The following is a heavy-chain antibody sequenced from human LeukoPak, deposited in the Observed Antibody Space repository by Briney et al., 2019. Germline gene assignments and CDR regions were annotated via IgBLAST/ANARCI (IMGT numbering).Heavy chain of an antibody. D-gene: IGHD1-26*01. CDR1: GGTFSSYA. CDR3: ARVRGSYYGGGSDY. V-gene: IGHV1-69*13. Sequence: GASVKVSCKASGGTFSSYAISWVRLAPGQGLEWMGGIIPIFGTANYAQKFQGRVTITADESTSTAYMELSSLRSEDTAVYYCARVRGSYYGGGSDYWGQGTLVTVSS. J-gene: IGHJ4*02. CDR2: IIPIFGTA.